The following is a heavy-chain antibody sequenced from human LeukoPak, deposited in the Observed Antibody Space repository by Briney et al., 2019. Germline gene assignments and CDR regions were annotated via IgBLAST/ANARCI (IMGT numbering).Heavy chain of an antibody. D-gene: IGHD7-27*01. V-gene: IGHV2-5*02. CDR3: AHRGRNWGHFDY. CDR1: GFSLTTNGVG. Sequence: SGPTLVNPTQTLTLTCTFSGFSLTTNGVGVGWIRQPPGEALEWLALIYWDGDIRYSPSLKSRLTITKDTSKNQVVLTMTNMDPVDTATYYCAHRGRNWGHFDYWGQGTQVTVSS. J-gene: IGHJ4*02. CDR2: IYWDGDI.